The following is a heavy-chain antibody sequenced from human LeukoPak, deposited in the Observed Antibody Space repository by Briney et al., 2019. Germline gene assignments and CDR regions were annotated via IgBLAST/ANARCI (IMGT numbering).Heavy chain of an antibody. CDR3: ARDYYDILAGYYNGVDY. J-gene: IGHJ4*02. Sequence: AASVKVSCKASGYTFTGYYMHWVRQAPGQGLDWMGWINPNSGGTNYGQKFQGGVTMTRGTSISTAYMELSRLISDNTAVYYCARDYYDILAGYYNGVDYWGQGTLVTVAS. CDR1: GYTFTGYY. CDR2: INPNSGGT. V-gene: IGHV1-2*02. D-gene: IGHD3-9*01.